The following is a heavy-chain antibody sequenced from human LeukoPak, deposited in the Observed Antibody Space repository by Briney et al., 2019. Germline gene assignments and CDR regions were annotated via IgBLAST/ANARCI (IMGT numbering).Heavy chain of an antibody. CDR1: GGSISSYY. CDR3: ARGTHNFDY. CDR2: IYMSGSA. J-gene: IGHJ4*02. V-gene: IGHV4-4*07. D-gene: IGHD1-7*01. Sequence: SETLSLTCSVSGGSISSYYWTWIRQPAGKGLEWIGRIYMSGSAEYNPSLKSRVSMSLDTSKNQFSLKLSSVTAADTAVYYCARGTHNFDYWGQGTLVTVSS.